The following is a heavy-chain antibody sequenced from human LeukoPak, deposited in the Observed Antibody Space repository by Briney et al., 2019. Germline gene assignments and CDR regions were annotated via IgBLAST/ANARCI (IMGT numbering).Heavy chain of an antibody. D-gene: IGHD3-3*01. J-gene: IGHJ4*02. CDR3: ANSAYYDFWSGYYGY. CDR2: INPNSGGT. V-gene: IGHV1-2*02. CDR1: GYTFTGYY. Sequence: ASVKVSXKASGYTFTGYYMHWVRQAPGQGLEWMGWINPNSGGTNYAQKFQGRVTMTRDTSISTAYMELSRLRSDDTAVYYCANSAYYDFWSGYYGYWGQGTLVTVSS.